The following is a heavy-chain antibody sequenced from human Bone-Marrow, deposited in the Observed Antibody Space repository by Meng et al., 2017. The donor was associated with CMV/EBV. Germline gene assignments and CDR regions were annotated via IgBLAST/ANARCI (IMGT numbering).Heavy chain of an antibody. Sequence: GESLKMSCAASGFTFSRSWMHWARQAPGKGLVWVSRINSAGNITHYAGSVKGRFAISRDNAKNTLYLQMNSLRVEDTAVYYCAGDRWGPEYWGQGTLVTVSS. V-gene: IGHV3-74*01. CDR1: GFTFSRSW. D-gene: IGHD3-16*01. CDR3: AGDRWGPEY. CDR2: INSAGNIT. J-gene: IGHJ4*02.